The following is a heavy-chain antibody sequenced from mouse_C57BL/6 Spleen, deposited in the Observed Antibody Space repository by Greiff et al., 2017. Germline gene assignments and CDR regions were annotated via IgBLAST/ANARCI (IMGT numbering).Heavy chain of an antibody. CDR1: GFNIKDDY. J-gene: IGHJ2*01. D-gene: IGHD3-1*01. Sequence: VHVKQSGAELVRPGASVKLSCTASGFNIKDDYMHWVKQRPEQGLEWIGWIDPENGDTEYASKFQGKATITADTSSNTAYLQLSSLTSEDTAVYYCTTGSRYWGQGTTLTVSS. CDR2: IDPENGDT. CDR3: TTGSRY. V-gene: IGHV14-4*01.